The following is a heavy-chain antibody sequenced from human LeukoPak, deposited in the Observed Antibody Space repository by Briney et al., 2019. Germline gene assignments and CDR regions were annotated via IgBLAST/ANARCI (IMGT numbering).Heavy chain of an antibody. V-gene: IGHV3-23*01. CDR3: AIRTGRGTFDY. D-gene: IGHD1-26*01. J-gene: IGHJ4*02. CDR2: ISGSGGST. Sequence: GGSLRLSCAASGLTVRSNYMGWARQAPGKGLEWVSAISGSGGSTYYTESVKGRFTISRDNSKNTLFLQANSLRAEDTAVYFCAIRTGRGTFDYWGQGTLVTVSS. CDR1: GLTVRSNY.